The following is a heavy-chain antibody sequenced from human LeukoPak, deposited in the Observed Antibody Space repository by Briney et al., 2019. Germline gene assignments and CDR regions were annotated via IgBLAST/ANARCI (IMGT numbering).Heavy chain of an antibody. CDR3: ARGVGAEGY. Sequence: SETLSLTCTVSGGPISSHYWSWIRQPPGKGLEWIGYIYYSGSTNYNPSLKSRVTISVDTSKNQFSLKLSSVTAADTAVYYCARGVGAEGYWGQGTLVTVSS. CDR2: IYYSGST. D-gene: IGHD1-26*01. CDR1: GGPISSHY. V-gene: IGHV4-59*11. J-gene: IGHJ4*02.